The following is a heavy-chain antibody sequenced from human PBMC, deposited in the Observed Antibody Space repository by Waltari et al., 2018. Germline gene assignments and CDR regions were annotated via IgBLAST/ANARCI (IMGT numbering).Heavy chain of an antibody. CDR1: GGSISSYY. J-gene: IGHJ4*02. D-gene: IGHD3-9*01. Sequence: QVQLQASGPGLVKPSETLSLTCPVSGGSISSYYWSWIRPPPGKGLVCIGYIYYSGSTNYNPSLKSRVTISVDTSKNQFSLKLSSVTAADTAVYYCARDGLTYYDILTGYYSGGYFDYWGQGTLVTVSS. V-gene: IGHV4-59*13. CDR2: IYYSGST. CDR3: ARDGLTYYDILTGYYSGGYFDY.